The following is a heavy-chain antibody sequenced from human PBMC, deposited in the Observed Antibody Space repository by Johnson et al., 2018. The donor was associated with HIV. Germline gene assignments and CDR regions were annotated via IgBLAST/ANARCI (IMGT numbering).Heavy chain of an antibody. CDR2: ISSSGNTL. CDR3: AREGYGGGWSGFNAFDI. D-gene: IGHD6-19*01. V-gene: IGHV3-11*04. J-gene: IGHJ3*02. CDR1: GFTFSDYY. Sequence: QVQLVESGGGVVQPGRSLRLSCAASGFTFSDYYMSWIRQAPGKGLGWVSYISSSGNTLYYADSSKGRFTISRDNAKNSLYLQMNSLRAEDTAVYYCAREGYGGGWSGFNAFDIWGQGTMVTVSS.